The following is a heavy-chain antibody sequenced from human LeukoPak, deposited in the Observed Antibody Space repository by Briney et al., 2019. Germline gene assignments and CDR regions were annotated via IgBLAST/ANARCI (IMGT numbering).Heavy chain of an antibody. CDR2: ISYSGST. Sequence: SETLSLTCTVSGGSISRYYWSWIRQPPGKGLEWIGYISYSGSTYYNPSLKSRVTISIDASKNQFSLMLSSVTAADTAVYYCARGGSVTYRIDYWGQGTLVTVSS. CDR1: GGSISRYY. V-gene: IGHV4-59*08. J-gene: IGHJ4*02. D-gene: IGHD1-14*01. CDR3: ARGGSVTYRIDY.